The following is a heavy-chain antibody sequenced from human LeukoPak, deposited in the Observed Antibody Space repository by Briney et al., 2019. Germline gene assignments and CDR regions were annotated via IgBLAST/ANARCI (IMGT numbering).Heavy chain of an antibody. J-gene: IGHJ4*02. CDR3: ARARVPGGSGLDY. Sequence: GASVKVSCKASGYTFTGYYMHWVRQAPGQGLEWMGWINPNSGGTNYAQKFQGWVTMTRDTSISTAYMELSRLRSDDTAVYYCARARVPGGSGLDYWGQGTLVTVSS. CDR2: INPNSGGT. V-gene: IGHV1-2*04. D-gene: IGHD6-19*01. CDR1: GYTFTGYY.